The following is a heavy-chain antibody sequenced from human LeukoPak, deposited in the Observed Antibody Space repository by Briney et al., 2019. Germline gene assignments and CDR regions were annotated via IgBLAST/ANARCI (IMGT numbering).Heavy chain of an antibody. CDR3: AGKSTVIDAFDI. D-gene: IGHD4-17*01. CDR2: VKTSGDAT. J-gene: IGHJ3*02. Sequence: PGGSLRLSRAASGFRFSTYAMTWVRQAPGKGLEWVSSVKTSGDATYYADSVKGRFTISGDDSKNTVSLQMSSLRAEDTAVYYCAGKSTVIDAFDIWGQGTMVTVSS. V-gene: IGHV3-23*01. CDR1: GFRFSTYA.